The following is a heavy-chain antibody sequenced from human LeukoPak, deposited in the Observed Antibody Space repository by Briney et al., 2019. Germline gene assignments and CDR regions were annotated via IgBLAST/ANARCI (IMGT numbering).Heavy chain of an antibody. CDR2: IKQDGSEK. CDR1: GFTFSSYW. J-gene: IGHJ3*02. V-gene: IGHV3-7*01. D-gene: IGHD3-22*01. CDR3: VRVYYYDSSGYHHDAFDI. Sequence: PGGSLRLSCAASGFTFSSYWMSWVRQAPGKGLEWVANIKQDGSEKYYVDSVKGRFTISRDNAKNSLYLQMNSLRAEDTAVYYCVRVYYYDSSGYHHDAFDIWGQGTMVTVSS.